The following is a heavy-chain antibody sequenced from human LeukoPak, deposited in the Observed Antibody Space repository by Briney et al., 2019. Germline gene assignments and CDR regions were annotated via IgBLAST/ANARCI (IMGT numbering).Heavy chain of an antibody. V-gene: IGHV4-4*07. CDR2: IYTSGST. CDR1: GGSISSYY. CDR3: ARDTYYYGSGSYGLDY. J-gene: IGHJ4*02. D-gene: IGHD3-10*01. Sequence: SETLSLTCTVSGGSISSYYWSWIQQPAGKGLEWIGRIYTSGSTNYNPSLKSRVTMSVDTSKNQFSLKLSPVTAADTAVYYCARDTYYYGSGSYGLDYWGQGTLVTVSS.